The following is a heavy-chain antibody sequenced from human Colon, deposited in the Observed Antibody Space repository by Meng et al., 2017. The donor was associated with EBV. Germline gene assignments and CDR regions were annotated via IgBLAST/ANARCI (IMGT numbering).Heavy chain of an antibody. CDR1: GGSLSSRNW. CDR2: IYHSGST. CDR3: ARVGAYCGGDCYHPR. Sequence: QLQLQEAGPGLVKPSGTLSLTGASSGGSLSSRNWWSWVRQPPGKGLEWIGEIYHSGSTNYNPSLKSRVTISVDESKNQFSLRLSSVTAADTAVYYCARVGAYCGGDCYHPRWGQGTLVTVSS. J-gene: IGHJ4*02. D-gene: IGHD2-21*02. V-gene: IGHV4-4*02.